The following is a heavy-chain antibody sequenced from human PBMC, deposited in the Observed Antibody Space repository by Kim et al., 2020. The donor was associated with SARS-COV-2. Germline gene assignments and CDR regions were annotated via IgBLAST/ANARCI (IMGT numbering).Heavy chain of an antibody. Sequence: GGSLRLSCAASGFTFSSYSMNWVRQAPGKGLEWVSSISSSSSYIYYADSVKGRFTISRDNAKNSLYLQMNSLRAEDTAVYYCAREGVLAVREPLLYYYGMDVWGQGTTVTVSS. J-gene: IGHJ6*02. CDR1: GFTFSSYS. CDR3: AREGVLAVREPLLYYYGMDV. D-gene: IGHD3-10*01. CDR2: ISSSSSYI. V-gene: IGHV3-21*01.